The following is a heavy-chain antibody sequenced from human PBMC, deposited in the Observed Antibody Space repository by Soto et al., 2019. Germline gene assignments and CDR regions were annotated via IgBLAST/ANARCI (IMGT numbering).Heavy chain of an antibody. CDR2: IYWDDDK. Sequence: QITLKESGPTLVKPTQTLTLTCTFSGFSLSTSGVGVGWIRQPPGKALEWLALIYWDDDKRYSPSLKSRLTIXTDXSXIQVVLTMTNMDPVDTATYYCAHSGITMVRGADFDYWGQGTLVTVSS. D-gene: IGHD3-10*01. J-gene: IGHJ4*02. V-gene: IGHV2-5*02. CDR3: AHSGITMVRGADFDY. CDR1: GFSLSTSGVG.